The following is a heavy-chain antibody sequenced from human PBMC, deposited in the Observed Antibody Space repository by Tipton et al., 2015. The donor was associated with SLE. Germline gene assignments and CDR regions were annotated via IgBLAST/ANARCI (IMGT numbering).Heavy chain of an antibody. Sequence: QVQLVQSGAEVKKPGASVKVSCKASGYTFTGYYIHWVRQAPGQGLEWMGWINPNSGGTKFAQKFEDRVTMTSDTSISTVYMEVTRRRSDDASVYYCARDTTIFGIRVLPQADGAIDGWGQGTMVTVST. J-gene: IGHJ3*01. V-gene: IGHV1-2*02. CDR3: ARDTTIFGIRVLPQADGAIDG. CDR1: GYTFTGYY. CDR2: INPNSGGT. D-gene: IGHD3-3*01.